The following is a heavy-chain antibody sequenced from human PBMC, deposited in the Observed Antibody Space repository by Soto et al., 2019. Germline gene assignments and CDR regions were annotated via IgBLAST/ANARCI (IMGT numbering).Heavy chain of an antibody. Sequence: QLQLQESGPGLVKPSETLSLTCTVSGGSISSSSYYWGWIRQPPGKGLEWIGSIYYSGSTYYNPSLKSRVTISVDTSKNQFSLKLSSVTAADTAVYYCARRGHFEGDDILTGYYNNYFDYWGQGTLVTVSS. J-gene: IGHJ4*02. V-gene: IGHV4-39*01. D-gene: IGHD3-9*01. CDR2: IYYSGST. CDR1: GGSISSSSYY. CDR3: ARRGHFEGDDILTGYYNNYFDY.